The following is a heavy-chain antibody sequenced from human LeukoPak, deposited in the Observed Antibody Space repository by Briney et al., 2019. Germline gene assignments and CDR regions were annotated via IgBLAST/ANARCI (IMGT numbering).Heavy chain of an antibody. Sequence: GLLRLSSAASGFTFSSYSRDWVRQAPGKGLEWFGSISSSSSYIYCADSVKGRFTISRDNAKNSLYLQMNSLRAEDTAVYYCARGTLGTTNYYFDYWGQGTLVTVSS. CDR1: GFTFSSYS. V-gene: IGHV3-21*01. CDR3: ARGTLGTTNYYFDY. D-gene: IGHD3-16*01. J-gene: IGHJ4*02. CDR2: ISSSSSYI.